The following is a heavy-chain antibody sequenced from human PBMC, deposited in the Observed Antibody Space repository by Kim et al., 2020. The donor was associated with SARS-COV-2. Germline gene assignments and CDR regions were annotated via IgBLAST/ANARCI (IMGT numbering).Heavy chain of an antibody. CDR3: ALKGSFGSGY. CDR1: GVAFSNYA. D-gene: IGHD3-3*01. CDR2: VSGSGDKT. J-gene: IGHJ4*02. Sequence: GGSLRLSCTVSGVAFSNYAMTWVRQVPEKGLEWVSAVSGSGDKTYYADSVKGRFTISRDNSKSTLYLQMNSLRAEDTAIYYCALKGSFGSGYGGQGTLGTASS. V-gene: IGHV3-23*01.